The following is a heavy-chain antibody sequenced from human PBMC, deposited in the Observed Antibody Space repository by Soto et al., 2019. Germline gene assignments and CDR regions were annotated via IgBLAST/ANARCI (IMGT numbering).Heavy chain of an antibody. J-gene: IGHJ5*02. Sequence: QVQLVQSGAEVKKPGASVKVSCKASGYTFTSYGISWVRQAPGQGLEWMGWISAYNGNTNYAQKLQGRVTMTTDTSTSTAYMELRSLRSDATAVYYCARGTDSDEMVRGVLMDWFDPWGQGTLVTVSS. CDR2: ISAYNGNT. CDR3: ARGTDSDEMVRGVLMDWFDP. CDR1: GYTFTSYG. V-gene: IGHV1-18*01. D-gene: IGHD3-10*01.